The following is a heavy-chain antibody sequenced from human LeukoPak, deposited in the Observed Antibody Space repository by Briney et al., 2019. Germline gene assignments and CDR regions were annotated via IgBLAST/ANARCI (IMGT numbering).Heavy chain of an antibody. D-gene: IGHD5-24*01. J-gene: IGHJ6*03. CDR1: GFTFSSYS. CDR2: ISSSSSYI. V-gene: IGHV3-21*01. Sequence: GGSLRLSCAASGFTFSSYSMNWVRQAPGKGLEWVSSISSSSSYIYYADSVKGRFTISRDNAKNSLYLQMNSLRAEDTAVYYCARVPRQRFNSRRISNYHYMDVWGKGTTVTVSS. CDR3: ARVPRQRFNSRRISNYHYMDV.